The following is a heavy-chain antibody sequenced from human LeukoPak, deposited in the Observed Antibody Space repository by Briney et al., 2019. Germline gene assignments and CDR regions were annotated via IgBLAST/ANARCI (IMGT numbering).Heavy chain of an antibody. D-gene: IGHD2-2*01. V-gene: IGHV4-59*01. CDR3: ARARSKWYHDY. CDR1: AGSISVYY. CDR2: VSYSGST. J-gene: IGHJ4*02. Sequence: SETLSLTCTVSAGSISVYYWSWIRQPPGKGLEWVGYVSYSGSTNYNPSLKSRVTISVDTSREQYSLKLSSVTAADTAVYYCARARSKWYHDYWGQGTLVTVSS.